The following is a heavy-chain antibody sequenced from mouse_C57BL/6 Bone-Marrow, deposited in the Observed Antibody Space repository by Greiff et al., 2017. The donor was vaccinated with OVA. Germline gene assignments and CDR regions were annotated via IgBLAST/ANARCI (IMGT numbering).Heavy chain of an antibody. CDR2: IWTGGGT. V-gene: IGHV2-9-1*01. CDR3: AIYYGNGGRYYAMDY. CDR1: GFSLTSYA. J-gene: IGHJ4*01. D-gene: IGHD2-1*01. Sequence: VHLVESGHGLVAPSQSLSITCTVSGFSLTSYAISWVRQPPGKGLEWLGVIWTGGGTNYNSALKSRLSISKDNSKSQVFLKMNSLQTDDTARYYCAIYYGNGGRYYAMDYWGQGTSVTVSS.